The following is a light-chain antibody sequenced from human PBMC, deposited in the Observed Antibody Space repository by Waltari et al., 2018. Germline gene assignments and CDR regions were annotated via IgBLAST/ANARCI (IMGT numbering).Light chain of an antibody. V-gene: IGKV3-20*01. J-gene: IGKJ1*01. CDR2: DAS. CDR1: QSVSSNY. CDR3: QQYGRSPWT. Sequence: FVLTQSPGTLSFPPGEGVTLPCRASQSVSSNYLAWYQQKPGQAPRLLIYDASNRATGIADRFSGSGSGTDFTLTISRLEPEDVAVYYCQQYGRSPWTFGQGTKVEIK.